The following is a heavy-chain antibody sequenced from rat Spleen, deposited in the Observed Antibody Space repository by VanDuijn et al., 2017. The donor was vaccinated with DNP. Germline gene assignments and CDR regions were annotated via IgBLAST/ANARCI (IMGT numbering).Heavy chain of an antibody. V-gene: IGHV2-6*01. Sequence: QVQLKESGPGLVQPSQTLSLTCTVSGFSLTKYGISWVRQPPGKGLEWIAAISSGGSSYFNSALKSRLSVSRDTSRSQAFLQMNSLQTEDTAIYFCTREEPRVLSFFSSLFDYWGQGTLVTVSS. CDR3: TREEPRVLSFFSSLFDY. CDR1: GFSLTKYG. D-gene: IGHD1-8*01. CDR2: ISSGGSS. J-gene: IGHJ3*01.